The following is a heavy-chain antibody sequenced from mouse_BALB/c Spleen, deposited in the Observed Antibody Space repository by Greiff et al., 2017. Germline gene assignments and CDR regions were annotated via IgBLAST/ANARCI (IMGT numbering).Heavy chain of an antibody. V-gene: IGHV3-2*02. Sequence: DVQLQESGPGLVKPSQSLSLTCTVTGYSITSDYAWNWIRQFPGNKLEWMGYISYSGSTSYNPSLKSRISITRDTSKNQFFLQLNSVTTEDTATYYCARTARATSMDYWGQGTSVTVSS. CDR2: ISYSGST. CDR1: GYSITSDYA. CDR3: ARTARATSMDY. D-gene: IGHD3-1*01. J-gene: IGHJ4*01.